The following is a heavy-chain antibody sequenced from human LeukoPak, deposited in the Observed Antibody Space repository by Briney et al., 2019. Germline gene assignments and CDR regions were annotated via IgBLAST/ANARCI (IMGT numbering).Heavy chain of an antibody. CDR3: ARQRDNALSYFDY. D-gene: IGHD1-14*01. CDR1: GGSISSYY. CDR2: IYYSGNT. Sequence: SETLSLTYNVSGGSISSYYWSWIRQPPGKGLEWIGYIYYSGNTNYNPSLKSRVTISADTSKNQFSLKLSSVTAADTAMYYCARQRDNALSYFDYWGQGTLVTVSS. V-gene: IGHV4-59*08. J-gene: IGHJ4*02.